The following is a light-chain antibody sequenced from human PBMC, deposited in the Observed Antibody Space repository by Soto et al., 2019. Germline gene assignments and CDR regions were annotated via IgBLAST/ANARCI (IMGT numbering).Light chain of an antibody. CDR2: GAS. CDR3: QQYNNWPKT. J-gene: IGKJ1*01. Sequence: EIVMTQSPATLSLFPGERATLSCRASQSVRSMYLAWYQQKPGQAPRLLIYGASTRATGIPARFSGSGSGTEFTLTISSLQSEDFAVYYCQQYNNWPKTFGQGTKV. V-gene: IGKV3-15*01. CDR1: QSVRSMY.